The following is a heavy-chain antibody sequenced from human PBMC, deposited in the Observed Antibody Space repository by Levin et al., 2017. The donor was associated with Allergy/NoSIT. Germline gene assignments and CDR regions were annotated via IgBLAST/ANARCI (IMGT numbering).Heavy chain of an antibody. J-gene: IGHJ4*02. V-gene: IGHV4-39*01. CDR2: ITYTGHT. CDR3: ARHMPGGVPGVVDF. D-gene: IGHD3-16*01. Sequence: MPSETLSLTCTVSGGSISTTGYYWGWIRQLPGKRLEYIGSITYTGHTYYNPSLKSRVTISVDTSKNHFSLSLRSLTTADTAVYYCARHMPGGVPGVVDFWGQGALVAVSS. CDR1: GGSISTTGYY.